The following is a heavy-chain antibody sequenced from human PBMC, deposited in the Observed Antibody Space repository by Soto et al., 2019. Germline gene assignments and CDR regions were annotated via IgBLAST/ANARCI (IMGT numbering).Heavy chain of an antibody. V-gene: IGHV4-59*08. CDR1: DGSISSYY. J-gene: IGHJ6*02. CDR3: ARHGQWLVTGYFYYGMDV. Sequence: SETLSLTCAVSDGSISSYYWSWIRQPPGKGLEWIGYIYYSGSTNYNPSLKSRVTISVDTSKNQFSLKLSSVTAADTAVYYCARHGQWLVTGYFYYGMDVWGQGTTVTVSS. D-gene: IGHD6-19*01. CDR2: IYYSGST.